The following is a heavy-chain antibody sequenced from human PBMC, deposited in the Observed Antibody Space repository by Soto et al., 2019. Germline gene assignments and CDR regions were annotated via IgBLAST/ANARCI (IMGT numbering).Heavy chain of an antibody. CDR3: TRGVSFGFDF. D-gene: IGHD3-3*01. J-gene: IGHJ3*01. CDR2: MTSDSKTI. CDR1: GFTFSIYS. V-gene: IGHV3-48*01. Sequence: SLRLSCVASGFTFSIYSMNWVRQAPGKGLEWVSYMTSDSKTIHYADSVKGRFTISRDNAKNSVFLQMSSLRAEDTAVYYCTRGVSFGFDFWGQGTMVTVSS.